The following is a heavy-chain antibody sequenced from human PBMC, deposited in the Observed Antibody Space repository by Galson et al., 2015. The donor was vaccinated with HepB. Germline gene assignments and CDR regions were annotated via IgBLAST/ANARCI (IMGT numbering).Heavy chain of an antibody. CDR1: GFTFGDYA. CDR3: TRDIADAAYYYDSSGYPPDY. V-gene: IGHV3-49*03. D-gene: IGHD3-22*01. Sequence: SCAASGFTFGDYAMSWFRQAPGKGLEWVGFIRSKAYGGTTEYAASVKGRFTISRDDSKSIAYLQMNSLKTEDTAVYYCTRDIADAAYYYDSSGYPPDYWGQGTLVTVSS. CDR2: IRSKAYGGTT. J-gene: IGHJ4*02.